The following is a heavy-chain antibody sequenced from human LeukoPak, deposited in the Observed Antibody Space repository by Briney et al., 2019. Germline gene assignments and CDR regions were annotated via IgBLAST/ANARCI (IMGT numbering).Heavy chain of an antibody. CDR3: AKDPYGTRYFDY. V-gene: IGHV3-23*01. J-gene: IGHJ4*02. D-gene: IGHD2-2*01. CDR2: LSGSGGDT. Sequence: GGSLRLSCAASGFTFSRNAMSWVRQAPGKGLEWVSSLSGSGGDTSYADSVKGRFTISRDDAKNTVYLQMNSLRAEDTAVYYCAKDPYGTRYFDYWGQGTLVTVSS. CDR1: GFTFSRNA.